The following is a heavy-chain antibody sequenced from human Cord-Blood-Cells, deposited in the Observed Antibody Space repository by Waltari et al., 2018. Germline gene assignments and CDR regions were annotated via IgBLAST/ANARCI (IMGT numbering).Heavy chain of an antibody. V-gene: IGHV4-34*01. J-gene: IGHJ2*01. CDR1: GGSFSGYY. Sequence: QVQLQQWGAGLLKPSETLSLTCAVYGGSFSGYYWSWIRQPPGKGLEWIGEINHSGSTNYNPSLKSRVTISVDTSKNQFSLKLSSVTAADTAVYYGASLVGYSSSSKYWYFDLWGRGTLVTVSS. CDR2: INHSGST. CDR3: ASLVGYSSSSKYWYFDL. D-gene: IGHD6-6*01.